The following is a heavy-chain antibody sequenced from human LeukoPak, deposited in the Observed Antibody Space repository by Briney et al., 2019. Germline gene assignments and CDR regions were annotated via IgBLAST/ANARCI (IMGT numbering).Heavy chain of an antibody. Sequence: ASVKVSCKASGYTFTSYYMHWVRQAPGQGLEWMGIINPSGGRTSYAQKFQGRVTMTRDTSTSTVYMELSSLRSEDTAVYYCARDRVAYWSPFDIWGQGTMVTVSS. CDR3: ARDRVAYWSPFDI. V-gene: IGHV1-46*03. CDR2: INPSGGRT. D-gene: IGHD2-8*02. J-gene: IGHJ3*02. CDR1: GYTFTSYY.